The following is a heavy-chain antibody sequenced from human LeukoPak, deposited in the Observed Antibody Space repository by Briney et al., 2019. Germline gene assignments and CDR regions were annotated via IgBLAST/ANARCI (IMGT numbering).Heavy chain of an antibody. J-gene: IGHJ4*02. D-gene: IGHD3-22*01. Sequence: PSETLSLTCTVSGGSITSYYWTWSRQPPGKGLEWVGYIYYSGSSSYNYNPSLKSRVTISVDTSKNQFSLNWSSVSVVDTAVYYCGRTASGYYHDYWGQGTLVTVSS. CDR1: GGSITSYY. CDR2: IYYSGSSSY. CDR3: GRTASGYYHDY. V-gene: IGHV4-59*01.